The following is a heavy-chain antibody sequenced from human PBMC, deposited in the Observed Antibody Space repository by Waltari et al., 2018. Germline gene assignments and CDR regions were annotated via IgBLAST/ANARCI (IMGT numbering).Heavy chain of an antibody. Sequence: EVQLVESGGGLVQPGRSLRLSCAASGFTFDDYAMHWVRQAPGKGLEWVSGISWNSGSIGYADSVKGRFTISRDNAKNSLYLQMNSLRAEDTALYYCARVFGRGGWVWYFDLWGRGTLVTVSS. CDR1: GFTFDDYA. D-gene: IGHD3-16*01. CDR2: ISWNSGSI. J-gene: IGHJ2*01. CDR3: ARVFGRGGWVWYFDL. V-gene: IGHV3-9*01.